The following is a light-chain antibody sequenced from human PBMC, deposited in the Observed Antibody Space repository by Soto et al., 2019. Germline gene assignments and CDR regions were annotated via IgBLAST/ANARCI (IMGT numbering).Light chain of an antibody. J-gene: IGLJ1*01. Sequence: QSVLTQPPSASGTPGQRVTISCSGSSSNIGSNTVNWYQQLPGTAPQLLIYNNNQRPSGVPDRCSGSKSGTSASLAISGLQSEDESDYYCAAWDDSLNGLVFGTGTKLTVL. V-gene: IGLV1-44*01. CDR1: SSNIGSNT. CDR2: NNN. CDR3: AAWDDSLNGLV.